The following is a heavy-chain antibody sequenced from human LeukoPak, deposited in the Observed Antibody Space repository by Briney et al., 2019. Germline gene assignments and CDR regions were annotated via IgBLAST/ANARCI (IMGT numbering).Heavy chain of an antibody. CDR1: GFTFSSYW. D-gene: IGHD5-12*01. Sequence: GGSLRLSCAASGFTFSSYWMSWVRQAPGKGLEWVGSIKHDGGEEDYVHSVKGRFTITRDNAKSTLYLQMNSLRAEDTAVYYCARVGYSGVFCCSGRGPFDPWGQGTLVTVSS. CDR2: IKHDGGEE. V-gene: IGHV3-7*01. CDR3: ARVGYSGVFCCSGRGPFDP. J-gene: IGHJ5*02.